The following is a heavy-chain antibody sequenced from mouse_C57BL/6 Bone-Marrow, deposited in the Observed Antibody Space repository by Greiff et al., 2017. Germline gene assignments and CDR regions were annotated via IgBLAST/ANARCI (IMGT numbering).Heavy chain of an antibody. V-gene: IGHV1-62-2*01. CDR2: FYPGSGSI. Sequence: QVQLQQSGAELVKPGASVKLSCKASGYTFTEYTIHWVKQRSGQGLEWIGWFYPGSGSIKYNEKFKDKSTLTADKSSSTVYMEISRLTSEDSAVYFCERHEDEGDYGNPWFAYWGQGTLVTVSA. D-gene: IGHD2-1*01. CDR3: ERHEDEGDYGNPWFAY. J-gene: IGHJ3*01. CDR1: GYTFTEYT.